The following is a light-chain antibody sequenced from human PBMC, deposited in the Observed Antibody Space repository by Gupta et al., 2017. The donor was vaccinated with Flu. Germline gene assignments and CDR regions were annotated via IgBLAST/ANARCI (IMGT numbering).Light chain of an antibody. CDR3: QAWDSSTAEGV. CDR1: KLGDKY. V-gene: IGLV3-1*01. CDR2: EGN. J-gene: IGLJ2*01. Sequence: GDKLGDKYTSWYQQKPGPSPVLVIFEGNRRPSGIPERFSGSSSGNTATLTISGPPAMDEADYYCQAWDSSTAEGVFGGGTKLTVL.